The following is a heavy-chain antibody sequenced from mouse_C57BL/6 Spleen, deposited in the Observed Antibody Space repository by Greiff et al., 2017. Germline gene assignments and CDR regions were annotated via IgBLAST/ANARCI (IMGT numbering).Heavy chain of an antibody. CDR1: GYTFTSYW. J-gene: IGHJ2*01. CDR2: IYPGSGST. CDR3: ARDGGFTTAEGFDY. D-gene: IGHD1-2*01. Sequence: QVQLQQSGAELVKPGASVKMSCKASGYTFTSYWITWVKQRPGQGLEWIGDIYPGSGSTNYNEKFKSKATLTVDTSSSTAYMQLSSLTSEDSAVYYCARDGGFTTAEGFDYWGQGTTLTVSS. V-gene: IGHV1-55*01.